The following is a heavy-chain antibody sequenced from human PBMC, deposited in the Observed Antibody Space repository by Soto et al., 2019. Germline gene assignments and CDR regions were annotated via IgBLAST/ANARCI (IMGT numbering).Heavy chain of an antibody. Sequence: PSETLSLTCTVSGGSVSSGSHYWGWIRQPPGKGLEWIGYIYNSGSTNYNLSLKSRVTISVDTSKNQFSLKLSSVTAADTAVYYCSHAAAGQLYFDYWGPGTLVTVSS. D-gene: IGHD6-13*01. CDR3: SHAAAGQLYFDY. J-gene: IGHJ4*02. CDR1: GGSVSSGSHY. V-gene: IGHV4-61*01. CDR2: IYNSGST.